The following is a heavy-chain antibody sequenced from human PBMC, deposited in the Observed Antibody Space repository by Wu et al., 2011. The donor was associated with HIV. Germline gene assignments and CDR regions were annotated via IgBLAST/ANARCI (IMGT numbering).Heavy chain of an antibody. Sequence: QAHLEQSGSGVKKPGASVRVSCWTSEDIFERTELIHWVRQAPGQGLEWMGGIIPMFGTAKYAQKFQGRVTITADKSTSTAYMELSSLRSEDTAVYYCARDFGGDEDSWGQGTLVTVSS. V-gene: IGHV1-69*06. CDR2: IIPMFGTA. CDR1: EDIFERTEL. J-gene: IGHJ4*02. CDR3: ARDFGGDEDS. D-gene: IGHD2-21*01.